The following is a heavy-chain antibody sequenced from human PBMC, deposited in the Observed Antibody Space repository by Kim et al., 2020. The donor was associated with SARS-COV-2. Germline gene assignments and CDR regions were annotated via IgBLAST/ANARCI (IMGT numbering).Heavy chain of an antibody. CDR3: ARAPLAPEHTNTFFYYFGLDV. Sequence: SETLSLTCAVSGDSISTNKWWSWVRQPPGKGLEWIGDIHHGGSTNYNPSLKSRLIMSVDKSNHQFSLKMTSVTAADTAVYYCARAPLAPEHTNTFFYYFGLDVWGQGTTVIVSS. D-gene: IGHD1-1*01. CDR1: GDSISTNKW. CDR2: IHHGGST. J-gene: IGHJ6*02. V-gene: IGHV4-4*02.